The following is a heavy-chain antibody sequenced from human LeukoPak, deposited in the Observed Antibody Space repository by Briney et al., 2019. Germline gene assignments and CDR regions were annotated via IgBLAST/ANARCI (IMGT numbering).Heavy chain of an antibody. CDR2: INAGDGNT. Sequence: ASLKVSCKASGYTFTGYYMHWVRQAPGQRLEWMGWINAGDGNTKYSQEFQGRVTITRDTSASTAYMELSSLRSEDMAVYYCARALTAYDSSGYYYATGAFDIWGQGTMVTVSS. CDR1: GYTFTGYY. D-gene: IGHD3-22*01. CDR3: ARALTAYDSSGYYYATGAFDI. J-gene: IGHJ3*02. V-gene: IGHV1-3*03.